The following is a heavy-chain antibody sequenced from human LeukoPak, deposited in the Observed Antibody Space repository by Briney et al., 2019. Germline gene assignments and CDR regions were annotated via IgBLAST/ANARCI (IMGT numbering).Heavy chain of an antibody. V-gene: IGHV3-66*01. CDR3: ARDSTTTVTTFVD. CDR1: GFTVSSNY. D-gene: IGHD4-17*01. J-gene: IGHJ4*02. Sequence: GGSLRLSCAASGFTVSSNYMSWVRQAPGKGLEWVSVIYSGGSTYYADSVKGRFTVSRDNSKNTLYLQMNSLRAEDTAVYYCARDSTTTVTTFVDWGQGTLVTVSS. CDR2: IYSGGST.